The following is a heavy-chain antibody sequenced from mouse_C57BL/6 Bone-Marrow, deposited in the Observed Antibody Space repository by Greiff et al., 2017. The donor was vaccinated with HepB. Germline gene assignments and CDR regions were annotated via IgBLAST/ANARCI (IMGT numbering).Heavy chain of an antibody. V-gene: IGHV1-63*01. J-gene: IGHJ3*01. CDR3: ARVPVGDDGFAY. Sequence: VKLQESGAELVRPGTSVKMSCKASGYTFTNYWIGWAKQRPGHGLEWIGDIYPGGGYTNYNEKFKGKATLTADKSSSTAYMQFSSLTSEDSAIYYCARVPVGDDGFAYWGQGTLVTVSA. CDR2: IYPGGGYT. CDR1: GYTFTNYW. D-gene: IGHD2-12*01.